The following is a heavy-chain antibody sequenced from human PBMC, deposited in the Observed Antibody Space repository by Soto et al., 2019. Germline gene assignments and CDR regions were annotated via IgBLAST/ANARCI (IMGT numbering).Heavy chain of an antibody. CDR2: ISGSGGT. CDR3: AKLRXYDFWSGYYTGGTWFDP. V-gene: IGHV3-23*01. D-gene: IGHD3-3*01. J-gene: IGHJ5*02. Sequence: GGSLRLSCAASGFTFSTYAMSWVRQAPGKGLEGVSAISGSGGTYYADSVKGRFTISRDNSKNTLYLQMNSLRAEDTAVYYCAKLRXYDFWSGYYTGGTWFDPWGQGTLVTVSS. CDR1: GFTFSTYA.